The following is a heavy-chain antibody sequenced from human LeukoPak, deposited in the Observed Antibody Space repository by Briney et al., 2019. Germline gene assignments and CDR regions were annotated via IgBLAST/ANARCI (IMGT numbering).Heavy chain of an antibody. D-gene: IGHD5-18*01. CDR2: ISWDGGST. Sequence: GGSLRLSCAASGFTFGDYAMHWVRQAPGKGLEWVSLISWDGGSTYYADSVKGRFTISRDNSKNSLYLQMNSLRAEDTALYYCAKDGGKDTAMVNPLFYYYYYMDVWGKGTTVTVSS. J-gene: IGHJ6*03. CDR3: AKDGGKDTAMVNPLFYYYYYMDV. CDR1: GFTFGDYA. V-gene: IGHV3-43D*03.